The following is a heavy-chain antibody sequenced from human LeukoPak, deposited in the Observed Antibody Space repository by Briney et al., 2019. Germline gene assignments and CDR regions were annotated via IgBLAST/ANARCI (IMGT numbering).Heavy chain of an antibody. J-gene: IGHJ4*02. CDR1: GFAFSSYG. D-gene: IGHD3-22*01. Sequence: PGGSLRLSCAASGFAFSSYGMHWVRQAPGKGLEWVAFIRYDGSNKYYADSVKGRFTISRDNSKNTLYLQMNSLRAEDTAVYYCAPLGLIVVDYWGQGTLVTVSS. V-gene: IGHV3-30*02. CDR3: APLGLIVVDY. CDR2: IRYDGSNK.